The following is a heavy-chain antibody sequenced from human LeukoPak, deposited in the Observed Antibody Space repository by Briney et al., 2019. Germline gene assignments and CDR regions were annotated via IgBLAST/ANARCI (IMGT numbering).Heavy chain of an antibody. D-gene: IGHD3-16*01. V-gene: IGHV3-43*02. Sequence: PGGSLRLSCAASGFTFDDYAVHWVRQAPGKGLEWVSLISGDGGSTYYADSVKGRFTISRDNSKISLYLQMNSLRTEDTAFYYCAKMGGLDAFDIWGQGTMVTVSS. CDR2: ISGDGGST. CDR1: GFTFDDYA. J-gene: IGHJ3*02. CDR3: AKMGGLDAFDI.